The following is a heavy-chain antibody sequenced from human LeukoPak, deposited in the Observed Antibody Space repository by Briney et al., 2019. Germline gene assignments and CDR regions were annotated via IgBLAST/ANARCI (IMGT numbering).Heavy chain of an antibody. D-gene: IGHD3-10*01. Sequence: SETLSLTCTVSGGSISPYFWSWMRQTPGKGPEWIGYISYTGSTNYNPALKSRVTISVDTSKNQFSLQLTSVTAADTAVYYCARDDYRGVTNFDPWGQGTLVTVSS. V-gene: IGHV4-59*01. CDR3: ARDDYRGVTNFDP. CDR2: ISYTGST. J-gene: IGHJ5*02. CDR1: GGSISPYF.